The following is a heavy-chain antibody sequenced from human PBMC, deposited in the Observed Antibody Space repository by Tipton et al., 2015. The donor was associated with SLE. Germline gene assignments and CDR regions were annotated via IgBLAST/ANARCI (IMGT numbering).Heavy chain of an antibody. CDR1: GYSISSGYY. Sequence: TLSLTCTVSGYSISSGYYWAWIRQPPGKGLQWIGSAFYSGSTYHNPSLKSRVTISVDRSRNQFSLILTSVTAADTAVYFCARGVVPNPFDYWGQGTLVIVSS. J-gene: IGHJ4*02. V-gene: IGHV4-38-2*02. D-gene: IGHD2-21*01. CDR3: ARGVVPNPFDY. CDR2: AFYSGST.